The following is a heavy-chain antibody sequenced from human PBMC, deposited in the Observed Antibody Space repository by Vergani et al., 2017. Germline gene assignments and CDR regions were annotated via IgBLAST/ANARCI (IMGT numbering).Heavy chain of an antibody. CDR1: GYSIGSCFF. CDR2: IHNRGKT. J-gene: IGHJ2*01. D-gene: IGHD2-21*01. CDR3: ARSQGDYWYFDL. V-gene: IGHV4-38-2*01. Sequence: QVRLEESGPGLVKPSETLSLTCSVSGYSIGSCFFLAWIRPSPGEGLQWLTSIHNRGKTYHNPSLKSRFSVSLDTSKNRFSLNLTSVTAKDTAVYYGARSQGDYWYFDLWGPGSLVTVSS.